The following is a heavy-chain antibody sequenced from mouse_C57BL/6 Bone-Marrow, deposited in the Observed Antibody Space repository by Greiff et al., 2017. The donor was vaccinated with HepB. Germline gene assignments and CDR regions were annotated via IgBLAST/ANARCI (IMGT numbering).Heavy chain of an antibody. CDR3: ASLSSWYFDV. J-gene: IGHJ1*03. D-gene: IGHD6-1*01. CDR2: IHPNSGST. CDR1: GYTFTSYW. Sequence: QVQLQQPGAELAKPGASVKLSCKASGYTFTSYWMHWVKQRPGQGLEWIGMIHPNSGSTNYNEKFKSKATLTVDKSSSTAYMQLSSLTSKDSAVYYCASLSSWYFDVWGTGTTVTVSS. V-gene: IGHV1-64*01.